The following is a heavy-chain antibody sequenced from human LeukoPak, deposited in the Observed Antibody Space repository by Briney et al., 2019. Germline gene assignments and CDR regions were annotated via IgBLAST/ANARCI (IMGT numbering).Heavy chain of an antibody. V-gene: IGHV3-23*01. CDR2: ISSSGSGGNT. CDR1: GVTLSNYA. D-gene: IGHD5-24*01. CDR3: AQHRVGHNLPRDY. J-gene: IGHJ4*02. Sequence: PGGSLRLSCVASGVTLSNYAMSWARQAPGKGLEWVSGISSSGSGGNTYYADSVKGRFTISRDNSKSILYLQMNSLRAEDTALYYCAQHRVGHNLPRDYWGQGAQVTVSS.